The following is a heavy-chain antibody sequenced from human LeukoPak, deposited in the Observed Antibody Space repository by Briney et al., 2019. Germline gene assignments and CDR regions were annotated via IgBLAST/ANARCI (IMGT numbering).Heavy chain of an antibody. D-gene: IGHD3-22*01. CDR3: ARQMDSSSNNYYAYYFDY. CDR2: TSPYNGNT. Sequence: ASVEVSCKTSGFSFTSYGISWVRQAPGQGLEWMGWTSPYNGNTKYEQKLQGRVTMTTDTSTSTAYMELRSLRSDDTAVYYCARQMDSSSNNYYAYYFDYWGQGTLVTVSS. V-gene: IGHV1-18*01. J-gene: IGHJ4*02. CDR1: GFSFTSYG.